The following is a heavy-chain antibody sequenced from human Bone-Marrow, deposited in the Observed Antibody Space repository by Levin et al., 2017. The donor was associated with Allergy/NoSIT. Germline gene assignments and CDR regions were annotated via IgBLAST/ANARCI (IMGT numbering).Heavy chain of an antibody. CDR2: INPDTGLT. CDR1: GYTFTDYH. CDR3: AVKWFGEFPFDY. D-gene: IGHD3-10*01. J-gene: IGHJ4*02. V-gene: IGHV1-2*02. Sequence: ASVKVSCRTSGYTFTDYHLQWVRQAPGQGLEWIGWINPDTGLTNFAQKFRGRVSLTRDTSIHTAYLELSSLTSADSARYYCAVKWFGEFPFDYWGQGSLVTVSS.